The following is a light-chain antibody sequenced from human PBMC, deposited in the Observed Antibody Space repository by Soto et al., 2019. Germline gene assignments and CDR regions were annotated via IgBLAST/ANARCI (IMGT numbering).Light chain of an antibody. CDR3: QQYNLYSAIT. Sequence: DIRLTQSPSTLSASVGDRVTITCRASQSISDRLAWYQQKSWKAPRLLIYMASSLENEVPSRFSGSGSGTEFTLTLSSLQPDDFATYYCQQYNLYSAITFGQGTTLEI. J-gene: IGKJ2*01. CDR1: QSISDR. V-gene: IGKV1-5*03. CDR2: MAS.